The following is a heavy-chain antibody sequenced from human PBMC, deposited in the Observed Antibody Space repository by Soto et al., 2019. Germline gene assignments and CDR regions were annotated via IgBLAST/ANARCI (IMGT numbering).Heavy chain of an antibody. CDR1: GFTFSSYS. D-gene: IGHD3-10*01. J-gene: IGHJ6*03. V-gene: IGHV3-48*01. CDR2: ISSSSSTI. Sequence: EVQLVESGGGLVQPGGSLRLSCAASGFTFSSYSMNWVRQAPGKGLEWVSYISSSSSTIYYADSVKGRFTISRDNAKNSLYLQMNSLRAEDTAVYYCARFPFHPLWFGDYMDVWGKGTTVTVSS. CDR3: ARFPFHPLWFGDYMDV.